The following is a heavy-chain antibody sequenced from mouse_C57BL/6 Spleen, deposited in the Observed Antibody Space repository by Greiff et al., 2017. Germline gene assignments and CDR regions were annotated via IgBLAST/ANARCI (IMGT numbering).Heavy chain of an antibody. D-gene: IGHD1-1*01. CDR2: IYPGSGNT. CDR3: ARSDYGSSYRFAY. CDR1: GYTFTDYY. J-gene: IGHJ3*01. Sequence: QVQLQQSGAELVRPGASVKLSCKASGYTFTDYYINWVKQRPGQGLEWIARIYPGSGNTYYNEKFKGKATLTAEKSSSTAYMQLSSLTSEDSAVYFCARSDYGSSYRFAYWGQGTLVTVSA. V-gene: IGHV1-76*01.